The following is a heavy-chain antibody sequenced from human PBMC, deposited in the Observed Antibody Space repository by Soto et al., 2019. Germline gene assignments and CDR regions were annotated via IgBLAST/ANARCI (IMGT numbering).Heavy chain of an antibody. CDR1: GFTFNNHG. CDR3: AREGPMVGTGPFDY. D-gene: IGHD1-1*01. CDR2: IWNDAVNK. Sequence: QVQLVESGGGVVQPGRSLRLSCAASGFTFNNHGIHWVRQAPGRGLDWVAVIWNDAVNKYYADSVKGRFTISRDNSRDTVFLEMNSLRAEDTAVYYCAREGPMVGTGPFDYWGQGTLVTVSS. J-gene: IGHJ4*02. V-gene: IGHV3-33*01.